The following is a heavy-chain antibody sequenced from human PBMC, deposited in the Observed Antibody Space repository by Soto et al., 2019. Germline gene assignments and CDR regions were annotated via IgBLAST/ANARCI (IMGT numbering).Heavy chain of an antibody. J-gene: IGHJ4*02. CDR3: AAGGGLPRYY. V-gene: IGHV4-30-2*01. CDR1: GGSISSGGYS. Sequence: QLQLQESGSGLVKPSQTLSLTCAVSGGSISSGGYSWSWIRQPPGKGLEWIGYIYHSGSTYYNPSRKSRVTIAAATSKNQFSLKLSSVTAADTAVYYCAAGGGLPRYYWGQGTLVTVSS. D-gene: IGHD5-12*01. CDR2: IYHSGST.